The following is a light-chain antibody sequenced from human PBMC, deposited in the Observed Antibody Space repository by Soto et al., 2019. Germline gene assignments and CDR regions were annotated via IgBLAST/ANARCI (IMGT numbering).Light chain of an antibody. CDR1: QTISSW. V-gene: IGKV1-5*03. CDR3: QQYNSYSEA. J-gene: IGKJ1*01. CDR2: QAS. Sequence: DIQMTQSPSTLSGSVGDRVTITFLASQTISSWLAWYQQKLVQALKLLIYQASTLKSGVPSRFSGSGSGTEFTLTISSLQPDDFATYYCQQYNSYSEAFGQGTKVDI.